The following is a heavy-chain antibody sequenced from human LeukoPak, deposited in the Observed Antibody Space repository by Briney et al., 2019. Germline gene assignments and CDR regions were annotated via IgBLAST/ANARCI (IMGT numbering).Heavy chain of an antibody. D-gene: IGHD2-21*02. CDR2: INPSGGST. J-gene: IGHJ6*02. V-gene: IGHV1-46*01. CDR3: ARDLDVVATAIRYYGMDV. CDR1: GYTFTSYY. Sequence: ASVKVSCKASGYTFTSYYMHWVRQAPGQGLEWMGIINPSGGSTSYAQKFQGRVTMTRDTSTSTVYMELSSLRSEDTAVYYCARDLDVVATAIRYYGMDVWGQGTTVTVSS.